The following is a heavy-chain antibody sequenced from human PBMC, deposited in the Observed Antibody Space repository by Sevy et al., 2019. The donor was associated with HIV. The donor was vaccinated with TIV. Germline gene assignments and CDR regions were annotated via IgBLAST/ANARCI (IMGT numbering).Heavy chain of an antibody. CDR2: IYPSGST. Sequence: SETLSLTCTVSGDSTSSYYWSWIRQPAGKGLEWIGRIYPSGSTNYNPSLKSRVTMSLDTSKNQFSLKLSSLTAADTAVYYCARDIRNYYDYYYMDVWGKGTTVTVSS. J-gene: IGHJ6*03. D-gene: IGHD1-7*01. V-gene: IGHV4-4*07. CDR1: GDSTSSYY. CDR3: ARDIRNYYDYYYMDV.